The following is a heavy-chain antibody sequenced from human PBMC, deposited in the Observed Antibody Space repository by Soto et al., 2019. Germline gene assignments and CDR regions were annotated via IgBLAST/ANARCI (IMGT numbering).Heavy chain of an antibody. CDR1: GFTFSGSP. V-gene: IGHV3-73*02. CDR3: IISTGGSGGY. J-gene: IGHJ4*02. D-gene: IGHD3-10*01. Sequence: EVQLVESGGGLVQPGGSLKLSCTVSGFTFSGSPVHWVRQASGKGLEWVGRIRSKDNNYATAYVASVQGRFTISRDDSKNTAYLQMNSLKTEDTAVYYCIISTGGSGGYWGQGILVTVSS. CDR2: IRSKDNNYAT.